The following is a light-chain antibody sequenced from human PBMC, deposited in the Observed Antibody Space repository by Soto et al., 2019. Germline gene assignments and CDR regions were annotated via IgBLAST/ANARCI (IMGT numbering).Light chain of an antibody. V-gene: IGLV2-14*01. CDR1: SSDVGGYKY. CDR2: EVS. J-gene: IGLJ1*01. CDR3: SSYTNNSPYV. Sequence: QSALTQPASVSGSPGQSITISCTGTSSDVGGYKYVSWYQQHAGKAPKLMIYEVSNRPSGVSNRFSGSKSGNTASLTISGLQAEDEADYYCSSYTNNSPYVFGTGTKVTVL.